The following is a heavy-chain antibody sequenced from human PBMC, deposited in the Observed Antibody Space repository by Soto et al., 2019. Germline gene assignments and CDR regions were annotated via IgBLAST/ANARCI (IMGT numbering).Heavy chain of an antibody. J-gene: IGHJ5*02. CDR2: IHTGNGDT. CDR3: ARVPRYTSDIVQVPAVMYEDWFVP. CDR1: GYTFSNYA. Sequence: QVQLVQSGAEVKKTGASVKLSCKASGYTFSNYAVQWVRQAPGQSLEWVGWIHTGNGDTKYSQKFHDRVTITRDTAASTAYMELSTRRSEDTAIYYCARVPRYTSDIVQVPAVMYEDWFVPWGQGTLVTGSS. D-gene: IGHD2-2*01. V-gene: IGHV1-3*04.